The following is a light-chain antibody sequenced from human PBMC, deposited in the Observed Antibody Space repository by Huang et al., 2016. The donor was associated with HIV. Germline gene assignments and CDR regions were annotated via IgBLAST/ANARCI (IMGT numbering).Light chain of an antibody. CDR1: QSVSSN. CDR3: QQYNSWPPRYT. Sequence: IVMTQSPATLSVPPGERATLSCRASQSVSSNLAWYQQKPGQPPRLLIYGASTRATGIPARFSGSGAETEFTLTISSLQSEDFAVYYCQQYNSWPPRYTFGLGTKLEVK. J-gene: IGKJ2*01. CDR2: GAS. V-gene: IGKV3-15*01.